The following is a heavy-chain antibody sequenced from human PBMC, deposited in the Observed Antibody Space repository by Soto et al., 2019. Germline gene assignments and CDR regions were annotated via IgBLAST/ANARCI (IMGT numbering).Heavy chain of an antibody. D-gene: IGHD6-25*01. V-gene: IGHV1-8*01. CDR2: LSPHNVNT. Sequence: QVQVVQSGAEVKKPGASVKVSCKTSGYTFTTYDIHWVRQATGQGLGWMGWLSPHNVNTGYAQQFRDRVKIAMNTSTSTVSLEVSSLIFEDTATYYCARRKERSGPHYFDYWGQGTLVTVSS. CDR1: GYTFTTYD. J-gene: IGHJ4*02. CDR3: ARRKERSGPHYFDY.